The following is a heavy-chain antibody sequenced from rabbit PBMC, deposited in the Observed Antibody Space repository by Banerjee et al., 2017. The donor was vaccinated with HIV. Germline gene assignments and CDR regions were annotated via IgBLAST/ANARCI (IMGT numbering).Heavy chain of an antibody. CDR2: IYTGSGST. Sequence: QSLEESGGGLVQPEGSLTLTCTASGFDFSSSYYMCWVRQAPGKGLEWIGCIYTGSGSTYYASWAKGRFTISVTSSPAVTLQMTTLTAADTAPYFCARDPIYNGNSGYGTNLWGQGTRVTVS. V-gene: IGHV1S40*01. D-gene: IGHD1-1*01. J-gene: IGHJ4*01. CDR1: GFDFSSSYY. CDR3: ARDPIYNGNSGYGTNL.